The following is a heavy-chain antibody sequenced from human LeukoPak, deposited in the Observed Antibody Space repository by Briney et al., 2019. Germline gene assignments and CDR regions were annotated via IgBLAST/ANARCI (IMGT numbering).Heavy chain of an antibody. Sequence: SETLSLTCTVSGGSISSYYWSWIRQPPGKGLEWIGYIYYSGSTNYNPSLKSRVTISVDTSKNQFSLKLSSVTAADTAVYYCARGHNWNYIDWGQGTLVTVSS. CDR1: GGSISSYY. D-gene: IGHD1-1*01. J-gene: IGHJ4*02. CDR3: ARGHNWNYID. CDR2: IYYSGST. V-gene: IGHV4-59*01.